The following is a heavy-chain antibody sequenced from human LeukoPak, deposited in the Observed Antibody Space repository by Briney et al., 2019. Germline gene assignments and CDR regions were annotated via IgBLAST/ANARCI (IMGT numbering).Heavy chain of an antibody. CDR1: GFTISSFA. J-gene: IGHJ4*02. CDR2: ISASGGGT. V-gene: IGHV3-23*01. Sequence: PGGSLRLSCAASGFTISSFAMSWVRQAPGKGLEWVSAISASGGGTNYADSVKGRFTISRDNSKNTLYLQMNSLRAEDTAVYYCAKDKRFLEWLPRSGFDHWGQGTLVTVSS. D-gene: IGHD3-3*01. CDR3: AKDKRFLEWLPRSGFDH.